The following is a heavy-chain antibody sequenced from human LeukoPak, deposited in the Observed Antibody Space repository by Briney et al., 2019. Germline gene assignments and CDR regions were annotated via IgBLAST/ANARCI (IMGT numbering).Heavy chain of an antibody. CDR3: ARDRSMVRGVVTHLFDP. Sequence: GGSLRLSCAVSGFPFSSYGMHWVRQAPGKGLKGVAVIWYDGSNNYYADSVKGRFTISRGNSKNTLYLQMNSLRAEDTAVYYCARDRSMVRGVVTHLFDPWGQGTLVTVSS. J-gene: IGHJ5*02. CDR2: IWYDGSNN. CDR1: GFPFSSYG. D-gene: IGHD3-10*01. V-gene: IGHV3-33*01.